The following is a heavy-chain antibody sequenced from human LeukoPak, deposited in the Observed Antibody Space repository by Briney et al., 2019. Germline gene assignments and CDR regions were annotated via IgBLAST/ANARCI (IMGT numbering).Heavy chain of an antibody. CDR1: GGSLSDYY. CDR2: INHSGST. V-gene: IGHV4-34*01. J-gene: IGHJ4*02. D-gene: IGHD3-22*01. CDR3: ASRLRDSSGYYSGFDY. Sequence: SETLSLTCTVYGGSLSDYYWSWIRQPPGKGLEWIGEINHSGSTNYNPSLKSRVTISVDTSKNQFSLKLRSVTAADTAVSYCASRLRDSSGYYSGFDYWGQGTLVTVSS.